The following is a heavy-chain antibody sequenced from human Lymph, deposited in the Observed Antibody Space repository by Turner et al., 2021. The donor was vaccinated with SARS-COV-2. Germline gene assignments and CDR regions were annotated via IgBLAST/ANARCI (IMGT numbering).Heavy chain of an antibody. CDR1: GITFSGYG. D-gene: IGHD2-15*01. CDR3: AKMGGVYCCGGNCYSGRLDY. Sequence: QVQLVESGGGVVQPGRSLRHSCAASGITFSGYGMHWVRQAPGKGLEWVAVISYDGSNKYYADSVKGRFTISRDNSKNTLFLQMNSLSAEDTAVYYWAKMGGVYCCGGNCYSGRLDYWGQGTLVTVSS. V-gene: IGHV3-30*18. CDR2: ISYDGSNK. J-gene: IGHJ4*02.